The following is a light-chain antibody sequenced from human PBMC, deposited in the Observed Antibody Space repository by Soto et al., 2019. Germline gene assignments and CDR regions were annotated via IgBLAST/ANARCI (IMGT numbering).Light chain of an antibody. CDR1: QSVGSN. CDR3: QQYYDWPWT. CDR2: GAS. J-gene: IGKJ1*01. Sequence: EKVMTQSPGSLSVSPGERAALSCRASQSVGSNLAWYQRKPGQAPRLLIYGASTRATGIPSRFSGSGSGTEFTLTISSLQSEDFAAYYCQQYYDWPWTFGQGTKVDIK. V-gene: IGKV3-15*01.